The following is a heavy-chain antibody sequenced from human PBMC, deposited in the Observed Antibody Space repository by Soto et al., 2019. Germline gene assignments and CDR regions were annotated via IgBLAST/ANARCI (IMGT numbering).Heavy chain of an antibody. CDR1: GGSISSGGYY. CDR3: ARAPLYCSSTSCYGLHYSGYDRYYYYYYMDV. J-gene: IGHJ6*03. V-gene: IGHV4-31*03. Sequence: PSETLSLTCTVSGGSISSGGYYWSWIRQHPGKGLEWIGYIYYSGSTYYNPSLKSRVTISVDTSKNQFSLKLSSVTAADTAVYYCARAPLYCSSTSCYGLHYSGYDRYYYYYYMDVWGKGTTVTVSS. CDR2: IYYSGST. D-gene: IGHD2-2*01.